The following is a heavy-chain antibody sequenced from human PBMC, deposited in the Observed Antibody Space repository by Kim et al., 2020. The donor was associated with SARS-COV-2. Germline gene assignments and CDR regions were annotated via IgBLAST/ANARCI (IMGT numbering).Heavy chain of an antibody. CDR2: IYHSGST. Sequence: SETLSLTCTVSGYSISSGYYWGWIRQPPGKGLEWIGSIYHSGSTYYNPSLKSRVTISVDTSKNQFSLKLSSVTAADTAVYYCARALLAVADYWGQGTLVTVSS. CDR1: GYSISSGYY. V-gene: IGHV4-38-2*02. D-gene: IGHD6-19*01. CDR3: ARALLAVADY. J-gene: IGHJ4*02.